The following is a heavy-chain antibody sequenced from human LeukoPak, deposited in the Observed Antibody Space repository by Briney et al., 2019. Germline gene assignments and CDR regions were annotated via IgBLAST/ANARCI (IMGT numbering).Heavy chain of an antibody. J-gene: IGHJ4*02. D-gene: IGHD6-13*01. CDR1: GFTFSNYW. V-gene: IGHV3-74*01. CDR2: INRDGSSR. CDR3: ASASSHRIAAGGDY. Sequence: GGSLRLSCAASGFTFSNYWMHWGRQAPGKGLVLVSPINRDGSSRNYADSVQVRITIYKDNAKDTLYLQRNRLSAEDTAVYYCASASSHRIAAGGDYWGQGTLVTVSS.